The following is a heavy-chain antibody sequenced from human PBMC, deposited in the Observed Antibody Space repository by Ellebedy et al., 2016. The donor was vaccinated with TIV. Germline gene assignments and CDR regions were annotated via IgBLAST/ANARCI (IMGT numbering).Heavy chain of an antibody. CDR2: ISVSNIYI. D-gene: IGHD3-10*01. CDR1: GFTFSSSS. V-gene: IGHV3-21*01. CDR3: ARDYYGSGSSYPYYFDS. Sequence: PGGSLRLSFAASGFTFSSSSMSWFRQAPGKGLEWVSSISVSNIYIYYTDSVKGRFTISRDNAKNSLYLQMNSLRDGDTAVYYCARDYYGSGSSYPYYFDSWGQGTLVTVSS. J-gene: IGHJ4*02.